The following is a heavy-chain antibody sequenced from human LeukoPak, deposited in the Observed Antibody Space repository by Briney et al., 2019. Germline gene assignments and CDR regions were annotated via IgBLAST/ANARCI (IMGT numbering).Heavy chain of an antibody. CDR2: ISSSSYI. J-gene: IGHJ4*02. CDR1: GFTFSSYS. CDR3: ARSYMRRDGYNFYY. Sequence: GGSLRLSCAASGFTFSSYSMNWVREAPGKGLEWVSSISSSSYIYYADSVKGRFTISRDNAKNSLYLQMNSLRAEDTAVYYCARSYMRRDGYNFYYWGQGTLVTVSS. V-gene: IGHV3-21*01. D-gene: IGHD5-24*01.